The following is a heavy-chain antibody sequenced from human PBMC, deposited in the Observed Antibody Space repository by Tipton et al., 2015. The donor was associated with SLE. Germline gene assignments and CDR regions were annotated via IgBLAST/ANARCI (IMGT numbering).Heavy chain of an antibody. Sequence: SLRLSCAASGFTFSHYRMNWVRQAPGKGLVWVSRVSSDGSGTSYADSVKGRFTISRDNAKNTLFLQMNSLRAEDAAAYYCARSSENYGMDVWGQGTTVTVSS. CDR1: GFTFSHYR. J-gene: IGHJ6*02. CDR2: VSSDGSGT. D-gene: IGHD6-6*01. CDR3: ARSSENYGMDV. V-gene: IGHV3-74*01.